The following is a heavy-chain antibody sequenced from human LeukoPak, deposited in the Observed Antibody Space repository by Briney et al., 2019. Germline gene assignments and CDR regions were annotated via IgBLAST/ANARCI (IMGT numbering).Heavy chain of an antibody. Sequence: KPSETPSLTCAVYGGSFSGYYWSWIRQPPGKGLEWIGEINHSGSTNYNPSLKSRVTISVDTSKNQFSLKLSSVTAADTAVYYCARTYSSGWYGATTGYWFDPWGQGTLVTVSS. J-gene: IGHJ5*02. CDR2: INHSGST. CDR3: ARTYSSGWYGATTGYWFDP. V-gene: IGHV4-34*01. CDR1: GGSFSGYY. D-gene: IGHD6-19*01.